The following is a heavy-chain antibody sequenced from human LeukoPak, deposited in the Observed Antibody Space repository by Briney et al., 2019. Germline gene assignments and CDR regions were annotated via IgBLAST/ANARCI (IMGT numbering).Heavy chain of an antibody. CDR3: ARENIAAAGQRPYNWFDP. CDR1: GYSISNDYY. J-gene: IGHJ5*02. CDR2: IFHSGST. V-gene: IGHV4-38-2*02. Sequence: PSETLSLTCIVSGYSISNDYYWGWIRQPPGKGLEWIGSIFHSGSTYYNPSLKSRVTMSVDTSKNQFSLKLSSVTAADTAVYYCARENIAAAGQRPYNWFDPWGQGTLVTVSS. D-gene: IGHD6-13*01.